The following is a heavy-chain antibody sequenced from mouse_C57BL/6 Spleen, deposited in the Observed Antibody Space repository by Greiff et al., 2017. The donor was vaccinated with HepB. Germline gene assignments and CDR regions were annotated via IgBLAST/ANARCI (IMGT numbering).Heavy chain of an antibody. V-gene: IGHV5-9-1*02. CDR1: GFTFSSYA. D-gene: IGHD3-2*02. CDR2: ISSGGDYI. J-gene: IGHJ3*01. CDR3: TRAPQLRLGPWFAY. Sequence: EVQRVESGEGLVKPGGSLKLSCAASGFTFSSYAMSWVRQTPEKRLEWVAYISSGGDYIYYADTVKGRFTISRDNARNTLYLQMSSLKSEDTAMYYCTRAPQLRLGPWFAYWGQGTLVTVSA.